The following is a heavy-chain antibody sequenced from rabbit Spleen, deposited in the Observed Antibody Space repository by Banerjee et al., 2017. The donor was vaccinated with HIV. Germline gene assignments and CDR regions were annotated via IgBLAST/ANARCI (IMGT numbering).Heavy chain of an antibody. CDR3: ARDTGTSFSSYGMDL. D-gene: IGHD7-1*01. CDR2: IDTGGSGFT. CDR1: GVSFTSNYY. J-gene: IGHJ6*01. Sequence: QSLEESGGDLVKPGASLTLTCTASGVSFTSNYYMCWVRQAPGKGLEWIACIDTGGSGFTYFASWAKGRFTISKTSSTTVTLQMTSLTAADTATYLCARDTGTSFSSYGMDLWGPGTLVTVS. V-gene: IGHV1S40*01.